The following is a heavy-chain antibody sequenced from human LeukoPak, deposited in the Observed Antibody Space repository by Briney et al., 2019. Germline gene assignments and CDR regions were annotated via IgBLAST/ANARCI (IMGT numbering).Heavy chain of an antibody. J-gene: IGHJ4*02. Sequence: ASVKVSCKASGYTFTGYYMRWVRQAPGQGLEWMGWINPNSGGTNYAQKFQGRVTMTRDTSISTAYMELSRLRSDDTAVYYCARDRTRTGYSSGWYHDYWGKGTLVTVSS. CDR2: INPNSGGT. V-gene: IGHV1-2*02. CDR1: GYTFTGYY. D-gene: IGHD6-19*01. CDR3: ARDRTRTGYSSGWYHDY.